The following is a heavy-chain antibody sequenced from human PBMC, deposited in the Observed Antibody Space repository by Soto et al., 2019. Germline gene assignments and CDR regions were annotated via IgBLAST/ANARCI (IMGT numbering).Heavy chain of an antibody. CDR2: IIPILGIA. V-gene: IGHV1-69*02. D-gene: IGHD3-9*01. CDR1: GGTFSSYT. Sequence: QVQLVQSGAEVKKPGSSVKVSCKASGGTFSSYTISWVRQAPGQGLEWMGRIIPILGIANYAQKFQGRVRITADKSTSTAYMELSSLRSEDTAVYYCAGPYDILTGYYGYWGQGTLVTVSS. J-gene: IGHJ4*02. CDR3: AGPYDILTGYYGY.